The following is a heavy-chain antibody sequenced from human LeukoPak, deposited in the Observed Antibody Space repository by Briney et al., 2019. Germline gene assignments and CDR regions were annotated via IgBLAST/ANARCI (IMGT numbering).Heavy chain of an antibody. D-gene: IGHD1-7*01. CDR1: GGSIISYY. CDR2: IYYSGST. CDR3: ARHSNWNYDY. V-gene: IGHV4-59*08. J-gene: IGHJ4*02. Sequence: PSETLSLTCTVSGGSIISYYWSWIRQPPGKGMEWIGSIYYSGSTNYNPSLKSRVTISLDTSKNQFSLKLSSMTAADTAVYYCARHSNWNYDYWGQGTLVTVSS.